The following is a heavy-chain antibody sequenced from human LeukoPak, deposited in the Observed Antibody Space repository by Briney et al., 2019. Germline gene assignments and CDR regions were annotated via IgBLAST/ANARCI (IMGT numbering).Heavy chain of an antibody. J-gene: IGHJ4*02. CDR1: GFTFSSYA. CDR2: ISYDGSNK. CDR3: ARGAYSSSWSNFDY. V-gene: IGHV3-30*04. Sequence: GGSLRLCCAASGFTFSSYAMHWVRQAPGKGLEWVAVISYDGSNKYYADSVKGRFTISRDNSKNTLYLQMNSLRAEDTAVYYCARGAYSSSWSNFDYWGQGTLVTVSS. D-gene: IGHD6-13*01.